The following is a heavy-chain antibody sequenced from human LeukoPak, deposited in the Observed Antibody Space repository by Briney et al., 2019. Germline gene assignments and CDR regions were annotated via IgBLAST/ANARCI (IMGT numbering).Heavy chain of an antibody. Sequence: PGGSLRLSCAASGFTFSSYSMNWVRQAPGKGLEWVSYIGSSSNTIYYADSVKGRFTISRDNAKNSLYLQMNSLRAEDTAVYYCARDKGGSYPTHFDYWGQGTLVTVSS. D-gene: IGHD1-26*01. V-gene: IGHV3-48*01. CDR1: GFTFSSYS. J-gene: IGHJ4*02. CDR2: IGSSSNTI. CDR3: ARDKGGSYPTHFDY.